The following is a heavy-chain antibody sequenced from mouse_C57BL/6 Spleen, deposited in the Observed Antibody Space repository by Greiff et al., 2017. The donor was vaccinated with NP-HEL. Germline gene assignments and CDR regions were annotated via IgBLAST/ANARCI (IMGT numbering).Heavy chain of an antibody. J-gene: IGHJ3*01. CDR2: INPSTGGT. CDR1: GYSFTGYY. Sequence: VQLQQSGPELVKPGASVKISCKASGYSFTGYYMNWVKQSPEKSLEWIGEINPSTGGTTYNQKFKAKATLTVDKSSSTAYMQLKSLTSEDSAVYYCARKPHYYGSREFAYWGQGTLVTVSA. D-gene: IGHD1-1*01. V-gene: IGHV1-42*01. CDR3: ARKPHYYGSREFAY.